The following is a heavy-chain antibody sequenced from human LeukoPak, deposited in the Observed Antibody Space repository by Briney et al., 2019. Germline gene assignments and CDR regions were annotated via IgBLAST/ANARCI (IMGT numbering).Heavy chain of an antibody. D-gene: IGHD3-10*01. CDR3: ARQSYFGSGSANFDY. Sequence: GESLKISCKGSGYSFTSYWIGWVRQMPGKGLEWMGIIYPGDSDTRYSPSFQGQVTISADKSISTAYLQWSSLKASDTGMYYCARQSYFGSGSANFDYWGQGTLVTVSS. CDR2: IYPGDSDT. V-gene: IGHV5-51*01. J-gene: IGHJ4*02. CDR1: GYSFTSYW.